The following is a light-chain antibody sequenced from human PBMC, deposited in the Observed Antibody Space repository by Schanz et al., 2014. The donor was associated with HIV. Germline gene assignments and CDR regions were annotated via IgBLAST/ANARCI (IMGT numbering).Light chain of an antibody. J-gene: IGLJ1*01. CDR1: SSDVGGYNY. CDR3: SSYTGSSSLGCV. CDR2: DVS. V-gene: IGLV2-14*01. Sequence: QSVLTQPASVSGSPGQSITISCTGTSSDVGGYNYVSWYQQHPGKAPKIMIYDVSSRPSGVSNRFSGSKSANTAFLTISGLQAEDEADYYCSSYTGSSSLGCVFGTGTKLNVL.